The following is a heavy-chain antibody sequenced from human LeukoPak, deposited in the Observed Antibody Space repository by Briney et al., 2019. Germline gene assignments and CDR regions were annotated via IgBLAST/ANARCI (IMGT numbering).Heavy chain of an antibody. V-gene: IGHV3-23*01. CDR3: AKVLYYYDSSGYYLDAFDI. Sequence: PGGSLRLSCAASGFTFSSYAMSWVRQAPGKGLEWVSAISGSGGSTYYADSVKGRFTISRDNSKNTLYLQMNSLRAEDTAVYYCAKVLYYYDSSGYYLDAFDIWGQGTMVTVSS. CDR2: ISGSGGST. D-gene: IGHD3-22*01. CDR1: GFTFSSYA. J-gene: IGHJ3*02.